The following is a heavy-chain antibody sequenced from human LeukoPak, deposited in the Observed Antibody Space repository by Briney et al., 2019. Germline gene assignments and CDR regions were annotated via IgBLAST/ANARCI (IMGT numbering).Heavy chain of an antibody. CDR1: GFTFSNFE. CDR3: ARGSTFGGVISDF. D-gene: IGHD3-16*02. CDR2: ITRSSRII. Sequence: AGSLTLSCAASGFTFSNFEMNWVRQIPGKGLEWHSFITRSSRIIYYADSVKGRFTTSRDNANNSLHLQMNSLRVEDTGIYFCARGSTFGGVISDFWGQGTLVTVSS. V-gene: IGHV3-48*03. J-gene: IGHJ1*01.